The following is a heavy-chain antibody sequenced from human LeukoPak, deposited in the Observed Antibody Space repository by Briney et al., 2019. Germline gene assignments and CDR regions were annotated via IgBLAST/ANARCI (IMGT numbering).Heavy chain of an antibody. V-gene: IGHV3-66*01. D-gene: IGHD4-17*01. CDR2: IYSGGST. Sequence: PGGSLRLSCAASGFTVSSNYMSWVRQAPGKGLEWVSVIYSGGSTYYAGSSKGRFTISRDNSKNTLYLQMNSLRAEDTAVYYCARGQTTVTTVWFDPWGQGTLVTVSS. J-gene: IGHJ5*02. CDR1: GFTVSSNY. CDR3: ARGQTTVTTVWFDP.